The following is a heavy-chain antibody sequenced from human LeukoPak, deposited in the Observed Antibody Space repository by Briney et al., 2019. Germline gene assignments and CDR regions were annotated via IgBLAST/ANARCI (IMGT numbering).Heavy chain of an antibody. CDR1: GFTFSTYA. V-gene: IGHV3-21*04. CDR2: ISSSSSYI. J-gene: IGHJ4*02. CDR3: ARAGPYGDSYPFDY. Sequence: GGSLRLSCAASGFTFSTYAMHWVRQAPGKGLEWVSSISSSSSYIYYADSVKGRFTISRDNSKNTLYLQMNSLRAEDTAVYYCARAGPYGDSYPFDYWGQGTLVTVSS. D-gene: IGHD4-17*01.